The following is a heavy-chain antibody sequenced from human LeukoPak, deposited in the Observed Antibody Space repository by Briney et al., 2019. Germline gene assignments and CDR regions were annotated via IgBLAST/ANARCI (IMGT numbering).Heavy chain of an antibody. CDR3: ARFLTNYYGSGSYYSPFDP. V-gene: IGHV4-4*07. Sequence: PSETLSLTCTVSGGSISSYYWSWIRQPAGKGLEWIGRIYTSGSTYYNPSLKSRVTISVDTSKNQFSLKLSSVTAADTAVYYCARFLTNYYGSGSYYSPFDPWGQGTLVTVSS. J-gene: IGHJ5*02. CDR2: IYTSGST. D-gene: IGHD3-10*01. CDR1: GGSISSYY.